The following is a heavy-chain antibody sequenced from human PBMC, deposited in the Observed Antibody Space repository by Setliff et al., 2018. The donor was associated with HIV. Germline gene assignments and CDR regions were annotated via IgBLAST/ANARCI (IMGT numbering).Heavy chain of an antibody. CDR3: ARRAYCSSTTGFDN. CDR2: SSAYNGDT. Sequence: ASVKVSCKASADTFTNCFINWVRQAPGQGLEWMGWSSAYNGDTNSAQKLQGRDTMTTDTSTNTAYMELRSLRSDDTAVYYCARRAYCSSTTGFDNWGQGTLVTVSS. V-gene: IGHV1-18*01. J-gene: IGHJ4*02. D-gene: IGHD2-2*01. CDR1: ADTFTNCF.